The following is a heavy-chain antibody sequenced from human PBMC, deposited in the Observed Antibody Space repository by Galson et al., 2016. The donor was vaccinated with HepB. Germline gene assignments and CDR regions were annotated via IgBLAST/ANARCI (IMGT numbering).Heavy chain of an antibody. J-gene: IGHJ4*02. Sequence: SETLSLTCTVSGGSISSSDYKWGWVRQPPGKGLEWIGNIYYSGSTYYNPSLKSRVTISVDASKSQFSLKLNSVIAADTAVYFCGEILGTFDYWGQGTLVTVSS. V-gene: IGHV4-39*01. CDR1: GGSISSSDYK. D-gene: IGHD2/OR15-2a*01. CDR2: IYYSGST. CDR3: GEILGTFDY.